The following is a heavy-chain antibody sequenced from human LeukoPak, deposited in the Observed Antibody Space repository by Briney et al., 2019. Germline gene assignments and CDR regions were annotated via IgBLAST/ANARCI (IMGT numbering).Heavy chain of an antibody. J-gene: IGHJ4*02. D-gene: IGHD3-22*01. CDR1: GFTFSSFI. V-gene: IGHV3-30*04. CDR2: ISYDGRDK. Sequence: GRSLRLSCAASGFTFSSFIMHWVRQAPGKGLEWVAFISYDGRDKYYADSVKGRFTISRDNSKSTLYLQMSSLRAEDTAVYYCAKDISRINVIVVAPGRGIDYWGQGTLVTVSS. CDR3: AKDISRINVIVVAPGRGIDY.